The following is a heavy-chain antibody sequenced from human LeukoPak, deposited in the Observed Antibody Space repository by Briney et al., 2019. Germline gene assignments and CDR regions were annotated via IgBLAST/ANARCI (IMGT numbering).Heavy chain of an antibody. J-gene: IGHJ4*02. CDR1: GFPFDDYA. CDR2: IYSGGST. V-gene: IGHV3-66*01. CDR3: AREVDTAMAPGY. Sequence: PGGSLRLSCAASGFPFDDYAMHWVRQAPGKGLEWVSVIYSGGSTYYADSVKGRFTISRDNSRNTLYLQMNSLRAEDTAVYYCAREVDTAMAPGYWGQGTLVTVSS. D-gene: IGHD5-18*01.